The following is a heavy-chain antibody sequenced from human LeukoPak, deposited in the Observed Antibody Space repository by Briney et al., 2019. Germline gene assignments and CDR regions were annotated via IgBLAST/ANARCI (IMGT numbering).Heavy chain of an antibody. Sequence: ASVEVSCKASGYTFTSYGISWVRQAPGQGLEWMGWISAYNGNTNYAQKLQGRVTMTTDTSTSTAYMELRSLRSDDTAVYYCARVGYDSSGYALFDYWGQGTLVTVSS. CDR3: ARVGYDSSGYALFDY. V-gene: IGHV1-18*01. CDR2: ISAYNGNT. CDR1: GYTFTSYG. J-gene: IGHJ4*02. D-gene: IGHD3-22*01.